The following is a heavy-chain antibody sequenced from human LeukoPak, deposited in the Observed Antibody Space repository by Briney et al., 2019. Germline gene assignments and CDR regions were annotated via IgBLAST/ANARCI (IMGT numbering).Heavy chain of an antibody. CDR2: ISSNGGST. CDR1: GFTFSSYA. J-gene: IGHJ4*02. D-gene: IGHD2-15*01. CDR3: ARGGVVVAATPADY. V-gene: IGHV3-64*01. Sequence: PGGSLRLSCAASGFTFSSYAMHWVRQAPGKGLEYVSAISSNGGSTYYANSVKGRFTISRDNSKNTLYLQMGSLRAEDMAVYYCARGGVVVAATPADYWGQGTLVTVSS.